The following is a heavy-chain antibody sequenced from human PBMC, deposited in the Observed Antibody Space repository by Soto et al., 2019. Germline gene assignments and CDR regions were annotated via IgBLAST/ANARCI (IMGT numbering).Heavy chain of an antibody. V-gene: IGHV3-33*08. J-gene: IGHJ4*02. CDR2: IWYDGTSK. CDR1: GFTFRNHA. D-gene: IGHD2-8*01. Sequence: PGESMKISCAASGFTFRNHAMHWVRQAPGKGLEWVGLIWYDGTSKYYADSVKGRFTISRDNSKNTLYLEMNSLRVEDTAIYYCARDQGVVIIKDHWGQGTQVTVSS. CDR3: ARDQGVVIIKDH.